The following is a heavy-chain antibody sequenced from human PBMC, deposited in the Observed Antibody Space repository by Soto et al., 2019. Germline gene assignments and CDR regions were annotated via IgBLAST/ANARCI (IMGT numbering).Heavy chain of an antibody. Sequence: GGSLRLSCAASGLSFNDYWMTWVRQAPGKGLEWVANINRDASEKYYVDSVKGRFTISRDNAKNSLYLQMNGLRADDTAVYYCARGGSSSSYYWVYWGQGTLVTVSS. J-gene: IGHJ4*02. D-gene: IGHD6-13*01. V-gene: IGHV3-7*05. CDR3: ARGGSSSSYYWVY. CDR1: GLSFNDYW. CDR2: INRDASEK.